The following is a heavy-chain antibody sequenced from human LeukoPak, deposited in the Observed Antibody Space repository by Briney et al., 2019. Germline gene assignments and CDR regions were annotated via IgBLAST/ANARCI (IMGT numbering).Heavy chain of an antibody. CDR2: IYYSGST. CDR1: GGSISSSSYY. D-gene: IGHD6-13*01. V-gene: IGHV4-39*02. Sequence: PSETLSLTCTVSGGSISSSSYYWGWIRQPPGKGLEGIGSIYYSGSTYYNPALKSRVTISVDTSKNHFSLKLSSVTVADTAVYYCARLKGAAAGTSWGQGTLVTVSS. J-gene: IGHJ4*02. CDR3: ARLKGAAAGTS.